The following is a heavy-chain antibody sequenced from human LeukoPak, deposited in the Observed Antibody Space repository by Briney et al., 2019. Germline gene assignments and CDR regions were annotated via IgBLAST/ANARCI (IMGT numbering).Heavy chain of an antibody. D-gene: IGHD5-12*01. J-gene: IGHJ4*02. Sequence: GGSLRLSCAASGFTFSNYWMTWVRQAPGKGLEGVAHINQDGSEEHYMDSVKARSTISRDNAKNSLSLQMNSLRAEDTAVYYCVRDGGVSGYDLLDYWGQGTLVTVSS. V-gene: IGHV3-7*01. CDR1: GFTFSNYW. CDR3: VRDGGVSGYDLLDY. CDR2: INQDGSEE.